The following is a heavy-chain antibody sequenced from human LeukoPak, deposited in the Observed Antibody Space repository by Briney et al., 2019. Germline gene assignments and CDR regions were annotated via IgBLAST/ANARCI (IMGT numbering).Heavy chain of an antibody. J-gene: IGHJ4*02. Sequence: PGGSLRLSCAASGFTFSSYEMNWVRQAPGKGLEWVSYISSSGSTIYYADSVKSRFTISRDNAKNSLYLQMNSLRAEDTAVYYCARGDPEFDFWGQGTLVTVSS. CDR1: GFTFSSYE. CDR3: ARGDPEFDF. V-gene: IGHV3-48*03. CDR2: ISSSGSTI.